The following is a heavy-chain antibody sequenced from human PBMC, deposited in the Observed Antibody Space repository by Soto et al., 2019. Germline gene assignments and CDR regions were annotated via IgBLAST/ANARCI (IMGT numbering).Heavy chain of an antibody. CDR1: GYTFTSYG. Sequence: QVQLVQSGAEVKKPGASVKVSCKASGYTFTSYGITWVRQAPGQGLEWMGWISAYNGNTNYAQKLQGRVTMTTDTATSTADMELRSLRSDDTAVYYCARDRGSYALDYWGQGTLVTVSS. CDR2: ISAYNGNT. CDR3: ARDRGSYALDY. J-gene: IGHJ4*02. V-gene: IGHV1-18*01. D-gene: IGHD1-26*01.